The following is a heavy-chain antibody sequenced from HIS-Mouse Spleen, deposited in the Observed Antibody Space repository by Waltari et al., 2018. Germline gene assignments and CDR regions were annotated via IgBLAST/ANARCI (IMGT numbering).Heavy chain of an antibody. CDR1: GGSISSSSYY. V-gene: IGHV4-39*07. Sequence: QLQLQESGPGLVKPSETLSLTCTVSGGSISSSSYYWGWIRQPPGKGLEWIGRIYYSGGTYYNPTLKSRVTRSVDTSKNQFSLKLSAVTAADTAVYYCARDPRWNDGIDYWGQGTLVTVSS. J-gene: IGHJ4*02. CDR3: ARDPRWNDGIDY. D-gene: IGHD1-1*01. CDR2: IYYSGGT.